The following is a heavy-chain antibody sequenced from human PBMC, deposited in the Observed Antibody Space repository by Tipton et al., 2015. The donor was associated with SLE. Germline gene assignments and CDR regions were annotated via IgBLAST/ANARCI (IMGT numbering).Heavy chain of an antibody. CDR2: IYHSGIT. CDR3: ARVAQIVPSARYYGMDV. J-gene: IGHJ6*02. Sequence: TLSLTCTVSGGSIRSYYWTWIRQPPGKRLEWIAYIYHSGITNSNPSLKSRVTMSVDTPKNQFSLKLSSVTAADTAMYYCARVAQIVPSARYYGMDVWGQGTTVTVSS. V-gene: IGHV4-59*01. CDR1: GGSIRSYY. D-gene: IGHD2-2*01.